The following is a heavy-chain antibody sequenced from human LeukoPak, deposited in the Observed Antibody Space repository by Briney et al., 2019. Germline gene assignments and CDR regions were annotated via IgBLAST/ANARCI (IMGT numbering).Heavy chain of an antibody. CDR1: GGSISSHY. CDR3: ARDLGILYGMDV. D-gene: IGHD1-14*01. V-gene: IGHV4-59*11. J-gene: IGHJ6*02. CDR2: IYYSGST. Sequence: SETLSFTCTVSGGSISSHYWSWIRQLPGKGLEWIGYIYYSGSTNYNPSLKSRVTISVDTSKNQFSLKLSSVTAADTAVYYCARDLGILYGMDVWGQGTTVTVSS.